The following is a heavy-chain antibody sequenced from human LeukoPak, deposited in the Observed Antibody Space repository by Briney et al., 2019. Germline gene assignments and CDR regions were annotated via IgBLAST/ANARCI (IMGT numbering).Heavy chain of an antibody. D-gene: IGHD3-22*01. V-gene: IGHV3-7*01. CDR1: GFTFSSYW. Sequence: GGSLRLSCAASGFTFSSYWMSWIRQAPGKGLEWVANIKQDGSEKYYVDSVKGRFTIFRDNAKNSLYLQMNSLRAEDTAVYYCADYDSSLHAFDMWGQGTMVTVSS. CDR3: ADYDSSLHAFDM. CDR2: IKQDGSEK. J-gene: IGHJ3*02.